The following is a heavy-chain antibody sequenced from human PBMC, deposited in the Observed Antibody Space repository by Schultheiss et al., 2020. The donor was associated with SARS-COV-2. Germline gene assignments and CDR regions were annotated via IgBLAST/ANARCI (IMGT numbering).Heavy chain of an antibody. CDR2: ISGSGGST. V-gene: IGHV3-23*01. J-gene: IGHJ4*02. Sequence: GGSLRLSCAASGFTFSNSDMNWVHQAPGKGLEWVSAISGSGGSTYYADSVKGRFTISRDNSKNTLYLQMNSLRAEDTAVYYCATSNRVGATARPFDYWGQGTLVTVSS. CDR3: ATSNRVGATARPFDY. D-gene: IGHD1-26*01. CDR1: GFTFSNSD.